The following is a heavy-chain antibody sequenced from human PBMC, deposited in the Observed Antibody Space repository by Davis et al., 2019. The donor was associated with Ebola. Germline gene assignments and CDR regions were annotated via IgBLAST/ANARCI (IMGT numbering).Heavy chain of an antibody. V-gene: IGHV1-2*06. CDR3: ARGLYGWYYFDY. CDR1: GYTFTGYY. D-gene: IGHD6-19*01. Sequence: AASVTVSYKASGYTFTGYYIHWVRQAPGQGLEWMGRISPNSGGTNYAQKFQGRVTMTRDTSISTAYMELSRLTSDDTAVYYCARGLYGWYYFDYWGQGTLVTVSS. J-gene: IGHJ4*02. CDR2: ISPNSGGT.